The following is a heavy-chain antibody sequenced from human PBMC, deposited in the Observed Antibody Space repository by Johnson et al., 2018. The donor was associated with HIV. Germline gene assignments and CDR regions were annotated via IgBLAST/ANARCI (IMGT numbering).Heavy chain of an antibody. V-gene: IGHV3-11*01. Sequence: QVQLVESGGGLVKPGGSLRLSCAASGFRFSDYYMSWIRQAPGKGLEWISYMSSSGSTIYHAASVKGRFTISRDNAKNSLDLQLNSLRAEDTALYYCARDQRGGYSYGDAFDFWGQGTVVSVST. CDR1: GFRFSDYY. D-gene: IGHD5-18*01. CDR2: MSSSGSTI. J-gene: IGHJ3*01. CDR3: ARDQRGGYSYGDAFDF.